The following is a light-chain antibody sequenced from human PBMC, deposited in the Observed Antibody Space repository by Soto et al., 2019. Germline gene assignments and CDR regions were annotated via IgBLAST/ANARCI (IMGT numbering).Light chain of an antibody. CDR2: GAS. J-gene: IGKJ1*01. CDR1: QSVSSSY. Sequence: EIVLTQSPGTLSLSPGERATLSCRASQSVSSSYLAWYQQKPGQAPRLPSYGASSRATGSPDRCSGSGSGTAVTLTISRLEPEDFAVYYCQQYGSSPRTFGQGTKVEIK. V-gene: IGKV3-20*01. CDR3: QQYGSSPRT.